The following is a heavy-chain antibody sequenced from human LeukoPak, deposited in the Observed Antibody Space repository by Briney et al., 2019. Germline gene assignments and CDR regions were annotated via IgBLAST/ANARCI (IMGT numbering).Heavy chain of an antibody. CDR1: GYSINSGFY. CDR2: IYHSGST. CDR3: ARGVGLTQGGAFDF. V-gene: IGHV4-38-2*02. J-gene: IGHJ4*02. D-gene: IGHD3-16*01. Sequence: SETLSLTCTVSGYSINSGFYWGWIRQPPGKGLEWIESIYHSGSTHYKSSLKSRVTISVDTSKNQLSLKLTSVTAADTAVYYCARGVGLTQGGAFDFWGQGTLVTVSS.